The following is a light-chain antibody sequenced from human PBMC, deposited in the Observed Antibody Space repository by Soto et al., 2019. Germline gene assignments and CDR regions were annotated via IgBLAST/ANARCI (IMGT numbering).Light chain of an antibody. CDR1: SSDVGGSNY. V-gene: IGLV2-14*01. CDR2: EVT. J-gene: IGLJ2*01. Sequence: QSVLTQPASVSGSPGQSITISCTGTSSDVGGSNYVSWYQHHPGKAPKLMIYEVTNRPSGVSNRFSGSKSGNTASLTISGLQADDEADYYCSSYTSSSSPLFGGGTKVTVL. CDR3: SSYTSSSSPL.